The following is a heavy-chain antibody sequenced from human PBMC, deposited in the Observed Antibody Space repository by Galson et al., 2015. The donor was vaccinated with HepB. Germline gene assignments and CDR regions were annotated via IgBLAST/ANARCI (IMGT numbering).Heavy chain of an antibody. J-gene: IGHJ4*02. CDR1: GFTFGAYE. CDR3: VRDDALWSWYFDS. D-gene: IGHD3-10*01. CDR2: ISSNGYMI. Sequence: SLRLSCAASGFTFGAYEMNWVRQAPGKGLEWISYISSNGYMIYYAESVTRRSTVSRDNASASLHLQINSLRVEDTAVYYCVRDDALWSWYFDSWGQGILVTVSS. V-gene: IGHV3-48*03.